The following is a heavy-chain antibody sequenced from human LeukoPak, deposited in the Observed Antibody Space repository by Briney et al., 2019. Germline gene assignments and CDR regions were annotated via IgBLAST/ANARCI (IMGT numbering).Heavy chain of an antibody. J-gene: IGHJ5*02. CDR1: GYTFTSYA. CDR3: ARSRTSYSSSWYNWFDP. D-gene: IGHD6-13*01. Sequence: ASVKVSCKASGYTFTSYAMHWVRQAPGQRLEWMGWINAGNGNTKYSQKFQGRVTITRDTSANTAYMELSSLRSEDTAVYYCARSRTSYSSSWYNWFDPWGQGTLVTVSS. CDR2: INAGNGNT. V-gene: IGHV1-3*01.